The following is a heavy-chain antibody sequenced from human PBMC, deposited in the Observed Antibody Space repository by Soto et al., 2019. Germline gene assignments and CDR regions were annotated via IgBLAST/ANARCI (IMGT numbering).Heavy chain of an antibody. CDR1: GGSFSGYY. Sequence: SETLSLTCAVYGGSFSGYYWGWIRQPPGKGLEWIGEINHSGSTNYNPSLKSRVTISVDTSKNQFSLKLSSVTPADTAVYYCASRIRLGGWFDPWGQGTLVTVSS. J-gene: IGHJ5*02. CDR3: ASRIRLGGWFDP. CDR2: INHSGST. V-gene: IGHV4-34*01. D-gene: IGHD3-16*01.